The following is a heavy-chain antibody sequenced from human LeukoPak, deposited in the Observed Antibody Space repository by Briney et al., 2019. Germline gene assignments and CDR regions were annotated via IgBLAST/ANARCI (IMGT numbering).Heavy chain of an antibody. D-gene: IGHD4-11*01. J-gene: IGHJ4*02. CDR1: GFTVSSNY. Sequence: GGSLRLSCAASGFTVSSNYMSWVRQAPGKGLEWVSAISGSGGSTYYADSVKGRFTISRDNSKNTLYLQMNSLRAEDTAVYYCAKAHKSATTASHFDYWGQGTLVTVSS. CDR2: ISGSGGST. V-gene: IGHV3-23*01. CDR3: AKAHKSATTASHFDY.